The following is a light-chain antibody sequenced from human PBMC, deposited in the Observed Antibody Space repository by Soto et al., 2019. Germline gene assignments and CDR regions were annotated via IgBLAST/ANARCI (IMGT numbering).Light chain of an antibody. CDR2: AIS. J-gene: IGKJ3*01. CDR1: QDNIKY. CDR3: QQCDTYPFT. V-gene: IGKV1-16*01. Sequence: DIQMTQSPSSLSASVGDRVTITCRASQDNIKYLAWFQQKPGKAPKSLIFAISNLQSGVPSRFSGSGSGTDFTLTISSLQAEDFATYYCQQCDTYPFTFGPGTTVDIK.